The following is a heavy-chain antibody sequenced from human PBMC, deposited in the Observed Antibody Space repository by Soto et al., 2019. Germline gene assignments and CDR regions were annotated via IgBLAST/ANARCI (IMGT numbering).Heavy chain of an antibody. D-gene: IGHD2-2*01. CDR1: RFTFSNYA. V-gene: IGHV3-23*01. Sequence: PGGSLRLSCAASRFTFSNYAMTWVRQGPGKGLEWVSAISGSGGSAYYADSVKGRFTISRDNSKNTLYLQMNSLRADDSGVYYCAKDPYSGVLVPVAIGFDPWGPGTLVTVSS. CDR3: AKDPYSGVLVPVAIGFDP. J-gene: IGHJ5*02. CDR2: ISGSGGSA.